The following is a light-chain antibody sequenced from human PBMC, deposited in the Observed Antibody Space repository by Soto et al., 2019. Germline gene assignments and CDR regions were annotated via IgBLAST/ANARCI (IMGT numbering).Light chain of an antibody. CDR3: QVWDDSSSDHVI. CDR1: NIGSKF. J-gene: IGLJ2*01. CDR2: DDT. Sequence: SYELTQPPSVSVAPRQTARITCGGNNIGSKFVHWYQQRPGQAPVLVVSDDTDRPSGIPERFSGSNSGNTATLTISRVEAGDEADYYCQVWDDSSSDHVIFGGGTKVTVL. V-gene: IGLV3-21*02.